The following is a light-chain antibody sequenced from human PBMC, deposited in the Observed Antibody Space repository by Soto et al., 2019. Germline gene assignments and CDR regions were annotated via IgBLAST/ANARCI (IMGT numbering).Light chain of an antibody. V-gene: IGKV3-15*01. CDR2: GAS. Sequence: EIVMTQSPATLSVSPGERATLSCRASQSVSSNLAWYQQKPGQAPRLLIYGASTRATGIPARFRGSGSGTEFTLTISSLQSEDFAVYYGQQYNNWGTFGQGPKLEIK. CDR3: QQYNNWGT. J-gene: IGKJ2*01. CDR1: QSVSSN.